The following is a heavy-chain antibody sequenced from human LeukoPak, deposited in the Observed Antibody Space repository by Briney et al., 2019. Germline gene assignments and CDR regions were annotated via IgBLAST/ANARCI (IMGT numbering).Heavy chain of an antibody. Sequence: ASVKVSCKASGYTFTGYYMHWVRQAPGQGLEWMGWINPNSGGTNYAQKFQGRVSMTRDTSVNTAYMELSSLRSEDTAVYYCARGPPNWGYDFWGQGTLVTVSS. V-gene: IGHV1-2*02. CDR2: INPNSGGT. CDR1: GYTFTGYY. CDR3: ARGPPNWGYDF. D-gene: IGHD7-27*01. J-gene: IGHJ4*02.